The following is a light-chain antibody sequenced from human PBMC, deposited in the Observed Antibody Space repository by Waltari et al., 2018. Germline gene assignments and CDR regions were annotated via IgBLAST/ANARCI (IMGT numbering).Light chain of an antibody. Sequence: SSALTQDPAVSVAFGQTVRITCQGASLRSYYASWYPQKPGQAPVLVIYGKNNRPSGIPDRFSGSSSGNTASLTITGAQAEDEADYYCNSRDSSGNHVVFGGGTKLTVL. CDR2: GKN. CDR1: SLRSYY. V-gene: IGLV3-19*01. CDR3: NSRDSSGNHVV. J-gene: IGLJ2*01.